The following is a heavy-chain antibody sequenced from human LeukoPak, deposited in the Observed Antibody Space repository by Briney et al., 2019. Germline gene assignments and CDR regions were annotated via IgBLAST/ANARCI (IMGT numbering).Heavy chain of an antibody. CDR3: ARVRIGGKYYYYYMDV. D-gene: IGHD1-26*01. Sequence: SETLSLTCTVSGYSISSSYYWSWIRQPPGKGLEWIGYIYYSGSTNYNPSLKSRVTISVDTSKNQFSLKLSSVTAADTAVYYCARVRIGGKYYYYYMDVWGKGTTVTVSS. CDR2: IYYSGST. J-gene: IGHJ6*03. V-gene: IGHV4-61*01. CDR1: GYSISSSYY.